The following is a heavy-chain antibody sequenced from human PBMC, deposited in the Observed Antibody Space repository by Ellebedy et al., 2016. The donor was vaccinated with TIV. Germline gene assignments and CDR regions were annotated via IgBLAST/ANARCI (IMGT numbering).Heavy chain of an antibody. CDR3: ARVPLDGAVAGTVEVAFDY. D-gene: IGHD6-19*01. CDR1: GLTFSRYG. Sequence: GESLKISCAASGLTFSRYGMHWIRQAPDKGREWVAVIRYDGSIKYLADSVKGRFTISRDNFNNTLYLQMNSLRAEDTAVYYCARVPLDGAVAGTVEVAFDYWGQGTLVTVSS. CDR2: IRYDGSIK. V-gene: IGHV3-33*01. J-gene: IGHJ4*02.